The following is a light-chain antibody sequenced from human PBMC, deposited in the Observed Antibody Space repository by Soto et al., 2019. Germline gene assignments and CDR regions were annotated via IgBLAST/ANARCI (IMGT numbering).Light chain of an antibody. CDR1: SSDVGGYNY. J-gene: IGLJ1*01. CDR3: CSYAGSYTFDV. CDR2: DVS. Sequence: QSVLTQPRSVSGSPGQSVTISCTGTSSDVGGYNYVSWYQQHPGKAPKLMIYDVSKRPSGVPGRFSGSKSGNKASLTISGLQAEDEAYYYCCSYAGSYTFDVFGTGTKVTVL. V-gene: IGLV2-11*01.